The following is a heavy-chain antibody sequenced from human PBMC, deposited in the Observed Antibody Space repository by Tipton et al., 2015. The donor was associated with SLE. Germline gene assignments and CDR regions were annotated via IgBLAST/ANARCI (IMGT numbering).Heavy chain of an antibody. CDR2: INHSGST. J-gene: IGHJ4*02. V-gene: IGHV4-34*01. CDR3: ARRGIAVAGTHY. D-gene: IGHD6-19*01. Sequence: TLSLTCAVYGGSFSGYYRSWIRQPPGKGLEWIGEINHSGSTNYNPSLKSRVTISVDTSKNQFSLKLSSVTAADTAVYYCARRGIAVAGTHYWGQGTLVTVSS. CDR1: GGSFSGYY.